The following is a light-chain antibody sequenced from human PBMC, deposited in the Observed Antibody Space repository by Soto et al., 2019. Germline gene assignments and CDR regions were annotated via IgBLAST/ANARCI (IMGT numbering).Light chain of an antibody. Sequence: DIQMTQSPSTLSASVGDRVTITCRASQSISDTLAWYQRKPGKAPKLLIFDASSLESGVPSRFSGSGSGTEFTLTISSLQPDDFATYYCQHYSSVWAFGQGTKV. CDR1: QSISDT. J-gene: IGKJ1*01. CDR3: QHYSSVWA. V-gene: IGKV1-5*01. CDR2: DAS.